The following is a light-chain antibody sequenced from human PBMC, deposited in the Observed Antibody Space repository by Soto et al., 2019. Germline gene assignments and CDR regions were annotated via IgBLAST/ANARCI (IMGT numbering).Light chain of an antibody. J-gene: IGLJ2*01. CDR2: DNT. CDR3: QSYDSSLSAVV. CDR1: SSNIGAGFD. Sequence: QSVLTQPPSVSGAPGQRVTISCTGSSSNIGAGFDVYWYQHLPGTAPKLLIYDNTNRPSGVPDRFSGSKSGTSASLAITGLQAEDEAYYYCQSYDSSLSAVVFGGVTKVTVL. V-gene: IGLV1-40*01.